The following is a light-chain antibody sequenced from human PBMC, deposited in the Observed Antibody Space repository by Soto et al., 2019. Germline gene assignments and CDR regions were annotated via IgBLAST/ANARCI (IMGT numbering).Light chain of an antibody. Sequence: EIVMTQSPATLSVSPGERATLSCRASQSVSSNLAWYQQKPGQAPRLLIYGASTRATGISARFSCSGSGTEFNLTISSLQSEDFAVYYCQQYNNWPTFGQGTKVEIK. CDR1: QSVSSN. CDR2: GAS. CDR3: QQYNNWPT. V-gene: IGKV3-15*01. J-gene: IGKJ1*01.